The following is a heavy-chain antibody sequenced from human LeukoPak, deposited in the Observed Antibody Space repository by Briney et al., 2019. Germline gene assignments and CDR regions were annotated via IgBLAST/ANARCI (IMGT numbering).Heavy chain of an antibody. CDR1: GGSITSTDFD. CDR3: ARFQGGTGFDY. Sequence: SETLSLTCAVSGGSITSTDFDWAWIRQPPGQGFEWIATISSSGKAYYYPSLMSRVTISVDTSKNQFSLDVTSVTAADTGLFYCARFQGGTGFDYRGRGILVIVS. J-gene: IGHJ4*02. CDR2: ISSSGKA. D-gene: IGHD1-26*01. V-gene: IGHV4-39*01.